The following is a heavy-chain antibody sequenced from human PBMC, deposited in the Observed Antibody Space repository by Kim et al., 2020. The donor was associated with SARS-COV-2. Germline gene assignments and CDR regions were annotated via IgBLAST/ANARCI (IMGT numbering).Heavy chain of an antibody. CDR2: ISYDGSNK. J-gene: IGHJ4*02. Sequence: GGSLRLSCAASGFTFSSYGMHWVRQAPGKGLEWVAVISYDGSNKYYADSVKGRFTISRDNSKNTLYLQMNSLRAEDTAVYYCANGGYFDYWGQGTLVTVSS. CDR3: ANGGYFDY. V-gene: IGHV3-30*18. CDR1: GFTFSSYG.